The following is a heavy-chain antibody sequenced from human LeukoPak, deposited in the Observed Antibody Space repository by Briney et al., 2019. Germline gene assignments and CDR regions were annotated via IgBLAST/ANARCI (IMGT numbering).Heavy chain of an antibody. D-gene: IGHD2-15*01. V-gene: IGHV1-69*06. Sequence: SVKVSCKASGGTFSSYAISWVRQAPGQGLEWMGGIIPIFGTANYAQKFQGRVTITADKSTSTAYIELSSLRSEDTAVFYCARDGGYCSGGSCYSGSNAFDIWGQGTMVTVSS. CDR2: IIPIFGTA. J-gene: IGHJ3*02. CDR1: GGTFSSYA. CDR3: ARDGGYCSGGSCYSGSNAFDI.